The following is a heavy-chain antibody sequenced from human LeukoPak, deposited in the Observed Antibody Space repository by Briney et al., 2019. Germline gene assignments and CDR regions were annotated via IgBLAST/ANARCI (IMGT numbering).Heavy chain of an antibody. D-gene: IGHD3-10*01. CDR2: INHSGST. J-gene: IGHJ5*02. CDR1: GGSFSGYY. V-gene: IGHV4-34*01. Sequence: LSETLSLTCAVYGGSFSGYYWSWIRQPPGKGLEWIGEINHSGSTNYNPSLKSRVTISVDTSKNQFSLKLSSVTAADTAVYYCARERTLRITMVRGVRFDPWGQGTLVTVSS. CDR3: ARERTLRITMVRGVRFDP.